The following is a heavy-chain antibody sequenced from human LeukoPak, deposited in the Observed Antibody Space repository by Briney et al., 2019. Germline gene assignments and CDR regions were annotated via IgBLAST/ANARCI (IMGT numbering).Heavy chain of an antibody. J-gene: IGHJ5*02. CDR2: INPNSGGT. CDR1: GYTFTDYY. V-gene: IGHV1-2*02. CDR3: ARESRYDSSGYYDENNWFDP. D-gene: IGHD3-22*01. Sequence: GASVKVSCKASGYTFTDYYMHWVRQAPGQGLEWMGWINPNSGGTNYAQKFQGRVTMTRDTSISTAYMELSRLRSDDTAVYYCARESRYDSSGYYDENNWFDPWGQGTLVTVSS.